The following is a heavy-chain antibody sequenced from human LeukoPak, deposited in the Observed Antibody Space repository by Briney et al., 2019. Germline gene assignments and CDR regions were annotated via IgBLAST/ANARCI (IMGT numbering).Heavy chain of an antibody. CDR3: ARGEDYGDYSY. J-gene: IGHJ4*02. CDR2: IYYSGST. Sequence: SETLSHTCTVSGGSISNYYWSWIRQPPGKGLEWIGCIYYSGSTNYNPSLKSRVTISVDTSKNQFSLKLSSVTAADTAVYYCARGEDYGDYSYWGQGTLVTVSS. CDR1: GGSISNYY. D-gene: IGHD4-17*01. V-gene: IGHV4-59*01.